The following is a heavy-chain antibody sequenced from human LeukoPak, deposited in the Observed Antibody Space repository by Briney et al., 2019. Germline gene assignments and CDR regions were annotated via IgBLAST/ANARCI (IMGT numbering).Heavy chain of an antibody. J-gene: IGHJ4*02. D-gene: IGHD3-10*01. CDR1: GGSISGSSYF. V-gene: IGHV4-39*01. CDR2: IYYSGNT. CDR3: ARLKEGIDY. Sequence: SETLSLTCAVSGGSISGSSYFWGWIRQPPGKGLEWIGTIYYSGNTYYNPSLKSRVTISVDTSKNQFSLKLSSVTAADTTVYYCARLKEGIDYWGQGTLVTVSS.